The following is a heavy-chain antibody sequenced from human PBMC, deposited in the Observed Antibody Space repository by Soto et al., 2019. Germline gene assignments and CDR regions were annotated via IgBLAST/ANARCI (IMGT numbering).Heavy chain of an antibody. CDR1: GGTFSSYT. V-gene: IGHV1-69*04. CDR2: IIPILGIA. J-gene: IGHJ6*03. CDR3: AREEVRVLVVVPAAMRGEWDYYYYYMDV. D-gene: IGHD2-2*01. Sequence: SVKVSCKASGGTFSSYTISWVRQAPGQGLEWMGRIIPILGIANYAQKFQGRVTITADKSTSTAYMELSSLRSEDTAVYYCAREEVRVLVVVPAAMRGEWDYYYYYMDVWGKGTTVTVSS.